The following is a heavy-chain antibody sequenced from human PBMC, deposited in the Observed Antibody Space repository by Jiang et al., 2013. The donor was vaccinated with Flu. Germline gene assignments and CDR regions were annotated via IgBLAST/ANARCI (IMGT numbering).Heavy chain of an antibody. J-gene: IGHJ5*01. D-gene: IGHD2-2*01. Sequence: LEWVARMWHDGTNKYYADSVKGRFTISRDNSKNTLYLQMSSLTPEDTAVYYCATLGGSTYDSYLMDSWGHGTLVTVSS. CDR2: MWHDGTNK. CDR3: ATLGGSTYDSYLMDS. V-gene: IGHV3-30*02.